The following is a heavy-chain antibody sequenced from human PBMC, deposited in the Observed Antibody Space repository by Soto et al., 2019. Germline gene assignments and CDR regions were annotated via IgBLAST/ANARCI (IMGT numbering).Heavy chain of an antibody. J-gene: IGHJ6*03. CDR1: SGSFSGYH. D-gene: IGHD3-10*01. CDR3: ARGNSGSGVLRCYYYMDV. Sequence: QVQLQQWGAGLLKPSETLSLTCAVYSGSFSGYHWNWIRQPPGKGLEWIGEINHSGGTNYNPSLKRRVTISVDTSKNQFSLELSSVTAADTAVYYCARGNSGSGVLRCYYYMDVWGKGTTVTVSS. V-gene: IGHV4-34*01. CDR2: INHSGGT.